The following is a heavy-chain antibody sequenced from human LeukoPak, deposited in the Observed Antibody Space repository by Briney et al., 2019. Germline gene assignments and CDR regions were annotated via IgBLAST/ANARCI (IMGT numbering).Heavy chain of an antibody. V-gene: IGHV4-4*02. D-gene: IGHD6-13*01. CDR3: ARGYSSSWFPHYDAFDI. Sequence: PSETLSLTCTVSGGSISSSNWWSWVRQPPGKGLEWIGEIYHSGSTNYNPSLKSRVTISVDKSKNQFSLKLSSVTAADTAVYYCARGYSSSWFPHYDAFDIWGQGTMVTVSS. CDR1: GGSISSSNW. J-gene: IGHJ3*02. CDR2: IYHSGST.